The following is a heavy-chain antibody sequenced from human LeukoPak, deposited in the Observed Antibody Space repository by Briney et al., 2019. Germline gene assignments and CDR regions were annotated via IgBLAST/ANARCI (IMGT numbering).Heavy chain of an antibody. CDR2: IGTGGDT. V-gene: IGHV3-13*01. CDR1: GFSFSTYD. D-gene: IGHD4-11*01. Sequence: PGGSLRLSCAASGFSFSTYDMHWVRHETGKRLEWVSSIGTGGDTYYADSVKGRFTISRESAPKTLFLHMNTLRAGDTAVYFCARSSVMTLYAFDIWGQGTVVTVSS. J-gene: IGHJ3*02. CDR3: ARSSVMTLYAFDI.